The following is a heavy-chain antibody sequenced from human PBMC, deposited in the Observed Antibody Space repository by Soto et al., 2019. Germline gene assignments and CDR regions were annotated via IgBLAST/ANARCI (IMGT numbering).Heavy chain of an antibody. CDR1: GFIFSDYY. V-gene: IGHV3-11*05. Sequence: GGSLSLSCAGSGFIFSDYYMSWIRQVPGKGLEWISYISSSGSYTNYADSVKGRFTISRDSVKNSLYLQMNSLSPEDTAVYHCARDRGYYDSSGYYHDYWGQGTLVTVSS. CDR2: ISSSGSYT. CDR3: ARDRGYYDSSGYYHDY. J-gene: IGHJ4*02. D-gene: IGHD3-22*01.